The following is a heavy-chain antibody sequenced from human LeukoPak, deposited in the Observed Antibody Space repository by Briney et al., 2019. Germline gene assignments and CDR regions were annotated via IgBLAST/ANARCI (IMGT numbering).Heavy chain of an antibody. V-gene: IGHV3-20*02. Sequence: PGGSLRLAFAALGFTFDDYGISWGRHAPGGGREWGSGLNLNGDSTSYGDSGKGRFTISRDNAKSSLYLQMNSLRAEDTALYHCARGGGIKGYYYYMDVWGKGTTVIVSS. CDR1: GFTFDDYG. CDR2: LNLNGDST. CDR3: ARGGGIKGYYYYMDV. J-gene: IGHJ6*03. D-gene: IGHD3-16*01.